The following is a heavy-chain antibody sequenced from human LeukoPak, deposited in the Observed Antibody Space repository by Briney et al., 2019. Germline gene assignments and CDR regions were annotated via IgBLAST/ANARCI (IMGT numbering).Heavy chain of an antibody. D-gene: IGHD2-15*01. Sequence: ASVKVSCKASGGTFSSYTISWVRQAPGQGLEWMGWISAYNGNTNYAQKLQGRVTMTTDTSTSTAYMELRSLRSDDTAVYYCARALHCSGGSCYFTADYYYYMDVWGKGTTVTVSS. CDR3: ARALHCSGGSCYFTADYYYYMDV. V-gene: IGHV1-18*01. CDR2: ISAYNGNT. CDR1: GGTFSSYT. J-gene: IGHJ6*03.